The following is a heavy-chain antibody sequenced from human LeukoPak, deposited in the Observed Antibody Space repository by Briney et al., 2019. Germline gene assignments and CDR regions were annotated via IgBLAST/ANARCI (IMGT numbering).Heavy chain of an antibody. CDR3: ARARYYYDSSGYWYLGY. CDR2: FIPFVGTA. CDR1: RGTFSRYV. D-gene: IGHD3-22*01. J-gene: IGHJ4*02. Sequence: GSSVKVSCTAVRGTFSRYVISWVRQSPRQEVKWMRGFIPFVGTANYAQKFQGRVTITADETTSTAYMELSSLRSEDTAVYHCARARYYYDSSGYWYLGYWGQGTLVTVSS. V-gene: IGHV1-69*01.